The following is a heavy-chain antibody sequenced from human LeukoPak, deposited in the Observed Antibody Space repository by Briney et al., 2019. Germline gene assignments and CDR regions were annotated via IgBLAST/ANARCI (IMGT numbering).Heavy chain of an antibody. V-gene: IGHV1-2*02. D-gene: IGHD2-15*01. Sequence: ASVKVSCKASGYTFTGYYMHWVRQAPGQGLEWMGWINPNSGGTNYAQKFQGRVTMTRDTSISTAYMELSRLRSDDTAVYYCARVGYCSGGSCYPHAFDIWGRGTMVTVSS. CDR1: GYTFTGYY. CDR2: INPNSGGT. J-gene: IGHJ3*02. CDR3: ARVGYCSGGSCYPHAFDI.